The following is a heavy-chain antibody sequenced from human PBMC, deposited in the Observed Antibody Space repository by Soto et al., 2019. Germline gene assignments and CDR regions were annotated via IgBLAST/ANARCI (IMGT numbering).Heavy chain of an antibody. CDR2: ISFYNGHT. V-gene: IGHV1-18*01. CDR1: GDTVTKYG. CDR3: ASATSIAVAGKET. J-gene: IGHJ4*02. Sequence: QVQLVQSGGEVKKPGASVKVSCKSSGDTVTKYGISWVRQAPGQGLEWLGWISFYNGHTNYALKFQARITFTTDTPTSTASMELRSLTSDDTAVYYCASATSIAVAGKETWGQGTLVTVSS. D-gene: IGHD6-19*01.